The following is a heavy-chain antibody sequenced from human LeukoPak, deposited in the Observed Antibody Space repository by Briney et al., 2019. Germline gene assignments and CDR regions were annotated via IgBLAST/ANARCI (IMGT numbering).Heavy chain of an antibody. CDR1: GGSFSGYY. V-gene: IGHV4-34*01. Sequence: PSETLSLTCAVYGGSFSGYYWSWIRQPPGKGLEWIGEINHSGSTNYNPSLKSRVTISVDTSKNQFSLKLSSVTAADTAVYYCARGYHYGSGRIMGSWFDPWGQGTLVTVSS. D-gene: IGHD3-10*01. CDR2: INHSGST. CDR3: ARGYHYGSGRIMGSWFDP. J-gene: IGHJ5*02.